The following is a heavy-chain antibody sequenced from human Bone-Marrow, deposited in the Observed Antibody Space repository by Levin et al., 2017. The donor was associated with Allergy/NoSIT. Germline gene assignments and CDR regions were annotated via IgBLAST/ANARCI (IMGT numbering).Heavy chain of an antibody. CDR1: SGSIGRTSYY. D-gene: IGHD5-18*01. Sequence: LSQTLSLTCTVSSGSIGRTSYYWSWIRQPPGKGLEWMGYIYHSGNTYYNPSLRSRLTMSVDTSKGQFSLKVTSVTAADTAVYFCARGGPASSYGDAYFDLWGQGTLVTVSS. CDR2: IYHSGNT. V-gene: IGHV4-30-4*01. CDR3: ARGGPASSYGDAYFDL. J-gene: IGHJ4*02.